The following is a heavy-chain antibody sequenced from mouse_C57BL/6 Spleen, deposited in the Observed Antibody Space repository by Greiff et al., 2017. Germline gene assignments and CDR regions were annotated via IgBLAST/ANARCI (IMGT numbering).Heavy chain of an antibody. CDR3: ASSGDYYGTLDY. CDR2: IHPNSGST. J-gene: IGHJ2*01. CDR1: GYTFTSYW. Sequence: QVQLQQPGAELVKPGASVKLSCKASGYTFTSYWMHWVKQRPGQGLEWIGMIHPNSGSTNYNEKFKSKATLTVDKSSSTAYMQLSSLTSEDSAVYYCASSGDYYGTLDYWGQGTTLTVSS. V-gene: IGHV1-64*01. D-gene: IGHD1-1*01.